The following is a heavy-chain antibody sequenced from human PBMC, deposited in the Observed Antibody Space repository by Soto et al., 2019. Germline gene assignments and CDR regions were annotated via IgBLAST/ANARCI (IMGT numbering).Heavy chain of an antibody. Sequence: PGGSLRLSCAASGFTFSSYWMHWVRQAPGNGLVWVSRISGDGSITNYADSVKGRFTISRDNAENTLSLQMNSLRAEDTAVYYCASLNYGLPVRSTWGQGTLVTISS. CDR1: GFTFSSYW. V-gene: IGHV3-74*01. CDR3: ASLNYGLPVRST. D-gene: IGHD3-10*01. CDR2: ISGDGSIT. J-gene: IGHJ4*02.